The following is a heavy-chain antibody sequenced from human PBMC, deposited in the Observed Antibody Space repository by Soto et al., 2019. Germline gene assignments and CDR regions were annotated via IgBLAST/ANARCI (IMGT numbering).Heavy chain of an antibody. Sequence: QVQLQQWGAGLLKPSETLSLNCAVNGRSLSGYYWSWFRQPPGKGLGWIGEIKDGGRTNYSPSLKSXXTXSXXTSNNQFSLRLYSVTAADTGVYYCARGQEGVVATHWDQGTLVTVSS. J-gene: IGHJ4*02. CDR2: IKDGGRT. CDR1: GRSLSGYY. V-gene: IGHV4-34*01. D-gene: IGHD5-12*01. CDR3: ARGQEGVVATH.